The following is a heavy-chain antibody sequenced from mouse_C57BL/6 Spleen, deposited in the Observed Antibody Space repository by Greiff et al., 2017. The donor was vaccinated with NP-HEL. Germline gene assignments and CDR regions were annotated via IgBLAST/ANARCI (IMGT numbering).Heavy chain of an antibody. Sequence: VQLQQSGPELVKPGASVKISCKASGYAFSSSWMNWVKQRPGKGLEWIGRIYPGDGDTNYNGKFKGKATLTADKSSSTAYMQLSSLTSEDSAVYFCARRGGYYVGAMDYWGQGTSVTVSS. J-gene: IGHJ4*01. CDR2: IYPGDGDT. CDR3: ARRGGYYVGAMDY. CDR1: GYAFSSSW. V-gene: IGHV1-82*01. D-gene: IGHD2-3*01.